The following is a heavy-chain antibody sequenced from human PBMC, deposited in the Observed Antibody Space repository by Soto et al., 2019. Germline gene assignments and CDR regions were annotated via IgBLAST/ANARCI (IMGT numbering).Heavy chain of an antibody. CDR1: GFTFSSYY. D-gene: IGHD3-9*01. Sequence: GGSLRLSXTASGFTFSSYYMTWVRQAPGKGLEWVAHISQDGSEKYYVDSVKGRFTISRDNAKNSLYLQMNSLRAEDTALYYCARENWFQDYWGQGTLVTVSS. CDR2: ISQDGSEK. V-gene: IGHV3-7*03. J-gene: IGHJ4*02. CDR3: ARENWFQDY.